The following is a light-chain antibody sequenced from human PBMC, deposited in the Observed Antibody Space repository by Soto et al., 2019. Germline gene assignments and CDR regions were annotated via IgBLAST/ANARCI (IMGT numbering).Light chain of an antibody. V-gene: IGLV2-11*01. CDR1: SSDVGTYNY. CDR2: DVS. J-gene: IGLJ1*01. Sequence: QSVLTQPRSVSGPPGQSVSISCSGTSSDVGTYNYVSWYQQHPGKAPKLMIYDVSKRPSGVPDRFSGSKSGNTASLTISGLQAEDEADYYCCSYAGGYTYVFGTGTKVTVL. CDR3: CSYAGGYTYV.